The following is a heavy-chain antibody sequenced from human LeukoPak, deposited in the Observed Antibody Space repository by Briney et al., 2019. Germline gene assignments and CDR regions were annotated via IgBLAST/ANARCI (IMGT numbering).Heavy chain of an antibody. V-gene: IGHV4-34*01. J-gene: IGHJ4*02. CDR2: INHSGNS. CDR3: ARGARVRSGWYY. D-gene: IGHD6-19*01. CDR1: GGSFSGYY. Sequence: PSETLSLTCSVYGGSFSGYYWSWIRQPPGKGLEWLGEINHSGNSNNNPSLKSRVTILVDASRNQFSLKLTSLTAADTAVYYCARGARVRSGWYYWGQGTLATVSS.